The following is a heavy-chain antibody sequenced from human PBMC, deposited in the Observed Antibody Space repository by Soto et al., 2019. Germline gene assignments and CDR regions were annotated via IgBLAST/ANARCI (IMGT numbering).Heavy chain of an antibody. CDR2: TISASGST. J-gene: IGHJ4*02. D-gene: IGHD6-19*01. CDR1: GFTLSNYA. CDR3: AKVSNKWAVAQRGYFDY. V-gene: IGHV3-23*01. Sequence: GGSMRLSCAASGFTLSNYAMSWVRQAPGKGGEGVSATISASGSTHYADSVKGRFTISRDNSKNTVYLQMNFLRAEDTAVYYCAKVSNKWAVAQRGYFDYWGQGTLVTVSS.